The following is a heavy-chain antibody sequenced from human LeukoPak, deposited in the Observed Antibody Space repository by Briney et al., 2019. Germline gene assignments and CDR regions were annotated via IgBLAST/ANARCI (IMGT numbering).Heavy chain of an antibody. CDR3: ARPTMVRGVTEYYFDY. CDR1: GFTVSSNY. V-gene: IGHV3-66*01. CDR2: IYSGGST. D-gene: IGHD3-10*01. Sequence: PGGSLRLSCAASGFTVSSNYMSWVRQAPGKGLEWVSVIYSGGSTYYADSVKGRFTISSDNSKNTLYLQMNSLRAEDTAVYYCARPTMVRGVTEYYFDYWGQRTLVTVSS. J-gene: IGHJ4*02.